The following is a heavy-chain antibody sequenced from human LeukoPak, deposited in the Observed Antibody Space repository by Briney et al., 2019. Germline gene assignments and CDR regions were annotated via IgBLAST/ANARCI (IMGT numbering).Heavy chain of an antibody. CDR3: ATASSDSSGYYYYYYYMDV. J-gene: IGHJ6*03. Sequence: GASVKVSCKVSGYTLTELSMHWVRQAPGKGLEWMGGFDPEDGETIYAQKFQGRVTMTEDTSADTAYMELSSLRSEDTAVYYYATASSDSSGYYYYYYYMDVWGKGTTVTVSS. V-gene: IGHV1-24*01. CDR2: FDPEDGET. D-gene: IGHD3-22*01. CDR1: GYTLTELS.